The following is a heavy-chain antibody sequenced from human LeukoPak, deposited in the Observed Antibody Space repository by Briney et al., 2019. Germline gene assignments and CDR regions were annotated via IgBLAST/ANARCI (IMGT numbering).Heavy chain of an antibody. J-gene: IGHJ3*02. CDR2: ISPDDKTT. V-gene: IGHV3-74*01. CDR3: LTIVEITIDGFDI. CDR1: GFTFSKNW. Sequence: GGSLRLSCAASGFTFSKNWLHWVRQAPGKGLVWVSRISPDDKTTSYADSVKGRFTVSRDDAKKTLYLQMNSLRAEDTAVYYCLTIVEITIDGFDIWGQGALVTVSS. D-gene: IGHD3-10*01.